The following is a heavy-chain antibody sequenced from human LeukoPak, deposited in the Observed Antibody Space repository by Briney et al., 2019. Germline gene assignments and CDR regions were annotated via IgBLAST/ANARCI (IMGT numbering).Heavy chain of an antibody. J-gene: IGHJ4*02. Sequence: GGSLRLSCAASGFTFSNAWMSWVRQAPGKGLEWVSVIYSGGSTYYADSVKGRFTISRDNSKNTLYLQMNSLRAEDTAVYYCARRRDYSSGWPNWGQGTLVTVSS. CDR2: IYSGGST. CDR3: ARRRDYSSGWPN. D-gene: IGHD6-19*01. V-gene: IGHV3-66*04. CDR1: GFTFSNAW.